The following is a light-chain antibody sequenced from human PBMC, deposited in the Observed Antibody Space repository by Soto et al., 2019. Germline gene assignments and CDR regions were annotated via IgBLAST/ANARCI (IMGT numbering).Light chain of an antibody. Sequence: AIQLTQSPSSLSASVGDRVTITCRASQGISSALAWYQQKPGKAPKLLIYDASSLESGVPSRFSGSGSGTDFTLTISSLQPEDFATYYCQQFKNYPHTLNFGGGTKVEIK. V-gene: IGKV1D-13*01. CDR1: QGISSA. CDR2: DAS. CDR3: QQFKNYPHTLN. J-gene: IGKJ4*01.